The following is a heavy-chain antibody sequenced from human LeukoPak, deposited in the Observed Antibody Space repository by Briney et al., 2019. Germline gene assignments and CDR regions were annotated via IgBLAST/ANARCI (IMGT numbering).Heavy chain of an antibody. J-gene: IGHJ4*02. Sequence: GESLNISCKGSGYYFTNYWIGWVRQMPEKGLEWMGIFYPGDSDTRYSLSFQGQVTISADKSTTTAYLQWSSLKASDTAMYYCARLGYCSNGVCCTVDYWGQGTLVTVSS. CDR1: GYYFTNYW. CDR2: FYPGDSDT. CDR3: ARLGYCSNGVCCTVDY. V-gene: IGHV5-51*01. D-gene: IGHD2-8*01.